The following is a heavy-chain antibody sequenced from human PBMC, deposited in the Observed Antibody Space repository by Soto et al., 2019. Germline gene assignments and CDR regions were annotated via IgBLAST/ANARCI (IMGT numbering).Heavy chain of an antibody. J-gene: IGHJ4*02. V-gene: IGHV1-18*01. CDR1: GYTFFTYD. D-gene: IGHD3-9*01. Sequence: GASVKVSCKASGYTFFTYDISWVRQAPGQELEWMGWISTYSGDTKYAQKFQGRVTMTTDTSTTTAYLELRSLRSDDTAVYYCARPPGYISDWYYFDLWGQGTQVTVSS. CDR3: ARPPGYISDWYYFDL. CDR2: ISTYSGDT.